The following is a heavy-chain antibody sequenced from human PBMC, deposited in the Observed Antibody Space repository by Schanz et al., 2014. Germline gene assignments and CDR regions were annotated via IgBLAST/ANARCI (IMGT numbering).Heavy chain of an antibody. V-gene: IGHV3-23*04. D-gene: IGHD3-16*01. J-gene: IGHJ4*02. CDR3: ATRGVMTAHQY. CDR1: GFTFSAHA. Sequence: EVLLVDSGGGLVQPGGSLRLSCGASGFTFSAHAMSWVRQAPGKGPEWFSAISGSGRDTYYAASVKGRFTISRDNSKNTVFLQMNSLRVEDTAVYYCATRGVMTAHQYWGQGTLVTVSS. CDR2: ISGSGRDT.